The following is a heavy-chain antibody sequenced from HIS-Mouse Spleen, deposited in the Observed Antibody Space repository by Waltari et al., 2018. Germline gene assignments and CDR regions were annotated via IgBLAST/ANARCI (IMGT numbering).Heavy chain of an antibody. J-gene: IGHJ2*01. D-gene: IGHD6-13*01. CDR2: IYYSGST. CDR1: GGSISSCSNH. Sequence: QLQLQESGPGLVKPSETLSLTWTVAGGSISSCSNHSGWIRQPPGKGLEWIGSIYYSGSTYYNPSLKSRVTISVDTSKNQFSLKLSSVTAADTAVYYCAREIPYSSSWYDWYFDLWGRGTLVTVSS. V-gene: IGHV4-39*07. CDR3: AREIPYSSSWYDWYFDL.